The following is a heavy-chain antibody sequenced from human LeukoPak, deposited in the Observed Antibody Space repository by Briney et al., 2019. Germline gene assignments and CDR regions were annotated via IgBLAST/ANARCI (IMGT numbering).Heavy chain of an antibody. V-gene: IGHV3-23*01. CDR1: GFTFSNYA. CDR3: AAKEGLTGYLSGSFDP. Sequence: GGSLRLSCAASGFTFSNYAMTWVRQAPEKGLEWVSTISAGGVDTFYADSGRGRFTISRDNSKSTLYLQMNSLRAEDTAVYYCAAKEGLTGYLSGSFDPWGQGTLVTVSS. CDR2: ISAGGVDT. D-gene: IGHD3-9*01. J-gene: IGHJ5*02.